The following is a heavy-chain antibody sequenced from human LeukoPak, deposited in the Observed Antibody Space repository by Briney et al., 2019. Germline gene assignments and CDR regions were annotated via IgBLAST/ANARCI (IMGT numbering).Heavy chain of an antibody. CDR2: IYYSGST. J-gene: IGHJ4*02. CDR1: GGSISSYY. Sequence: SETLSLTCTVSGGSISSYYWSWIRQPPGKGLEWIGNIYYSGSTNYNPSLKSRVTISVHTSKNQFSLKLTSVTAADAAVYYCATFDYGSYAVYWGRGTLVTVTS. D-gene: IGHD1-26*01. V-gene: IGHV4-59*01. CDR3: ATFDYGSYAVY.